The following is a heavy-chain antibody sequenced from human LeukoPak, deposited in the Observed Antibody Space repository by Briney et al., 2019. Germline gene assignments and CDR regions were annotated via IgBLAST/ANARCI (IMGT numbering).Heavy chain of an antibody. CDR2: IYHSGST. CDR3: ARAVTDTYCGGDCLADTYYFDY. Sequence: SGTLSLTCAVSGGSISSSNWWSWVRQPPGKGLEWIGEIYHSGSTNYNPSLKSRVTISVDKSKNQFSLKLSSVTAADTAVYYCARAVTDTYCGGDCLADTYYFDYWGQGTLVTVSS. J-gene: IGHJ4*02. D-gene: IGHD2-21*02. CDR1: GGSISSSNW. V-gene: IGHV4-4*02.